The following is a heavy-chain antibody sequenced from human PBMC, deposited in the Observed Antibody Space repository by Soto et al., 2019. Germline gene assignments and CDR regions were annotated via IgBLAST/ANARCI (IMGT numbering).Heavy chain of an antibody. J-gene: IGHJ4*02. D-gene: IGHD2-2*01. V-gene: IGHV3-33*08. CDR3: ARDYLVVPHRVIDY. CDR1: GFTFSGYA. CDR2: IMDNGSNT. Sequence: GGSQRLTCGASGFTFSGYAISWVRHTPGKGLEWVAFIMDNGSNTYYADSVKGRFTISRDNSKNTLYLQMNSLRAEDTAVYYCARDYLVVPHRVIDYWGQGTLVTVSS.